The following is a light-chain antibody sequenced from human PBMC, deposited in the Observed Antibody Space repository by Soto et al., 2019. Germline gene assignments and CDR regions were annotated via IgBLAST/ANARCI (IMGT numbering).Light chain of an antibody. V-gene: IGKV3-15*01. CDR2: GAS. J-gene: IGKJ5*01. CDR1: QSVSSY. Sequence: EIVMTQSPATLSVSPGERATLSCRASQSVSSYLAWYQQKPGQAPRPLIYGASTRATGIPARFSGSGSGTEFTLTISSLQSEDFAVYYCQQYDNWPSITFGQGTRLEIK. CDR3: QQYDNWPSIT.